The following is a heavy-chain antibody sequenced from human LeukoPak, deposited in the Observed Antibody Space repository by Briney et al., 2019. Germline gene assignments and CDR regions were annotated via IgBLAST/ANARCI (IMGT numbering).Heavy chain of an antibody. CDR2: INHSGST. V-gene: IGHV4-34*01. Sequence: SETLSLTCAVYGESFSGYYWSWIRQPPGKGLEWIGEINHSGSTNYNPSLKSRVTISVDTSKNQFSLKLSSVTAADTAVYYCARPHCSSTSCRDYWGQGILVTVSS. CDR1: GESFSGYY. CDR3: ARPHCSSTSCRDY. J-gene: IGHJ4*02. D-gene: IGHD2-2*01.